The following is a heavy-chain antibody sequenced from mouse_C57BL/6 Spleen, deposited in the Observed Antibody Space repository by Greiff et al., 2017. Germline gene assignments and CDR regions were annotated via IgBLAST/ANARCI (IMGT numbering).Heavy chain of an antibody. CDR3: AQGDPFAY. Sequence: VKLVESGAELARPGASVKMSCKASGYTFTSYTMHWVKQRPGQGLEWIGYINPSSGYTKYNQKFKDKATLTADKSSSTAYMQLSSLTSEDSAVYYCAQGDPFAYWGQGTLVTVSA. V-gene: IGHV1-4*01. CDR1: GYTFTSYT. J-gene: IGHJ3*01. CDR2: INPSSGYT.